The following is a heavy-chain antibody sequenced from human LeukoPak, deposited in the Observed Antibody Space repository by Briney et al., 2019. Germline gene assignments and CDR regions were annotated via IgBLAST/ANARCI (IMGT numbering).Heavy chain of an antibody. V-gene: IGHV3-23*01. CDR3: AKQSAGSAAWYSLHNDF. D-gene: IGHD6-13*01. CDR2: VDGGGGGT. Sequence: GGSLRLSCAASGFTLSSYAMTWVRQAPGRGLEWVSSVDGGGGGTYYADSVKGRFTISRDNSKDTLYLQMNGLRAEDTAVYFCAKQSAGSAAWYSLHNDFWGQGTLVTVSS. J-gene: IGHJ4*02. CDR1: GFTLSSYA.